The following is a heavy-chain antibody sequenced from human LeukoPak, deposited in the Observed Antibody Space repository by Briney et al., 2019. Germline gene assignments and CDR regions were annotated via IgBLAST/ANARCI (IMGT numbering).Heavy chain of an antibody. V-gene: IGHV1-2*02. CDR1: GYTITGYY. J-gene: IGHJ3*02. D-gene: IGHD3-22*01. Sequence: ASVKVSCKASGYTITGYYIHWVRQAPGQGLEWMGWINPNSGGTNYAQKFQGRVTMTRDTSISTAYMELSRLRSDDTAVYYCARVDYYDSSGYYASHDWRAFDIWGQGTVVTVSS. CDR3: ARVDYYDSSGYYASHDWRAFDI. CDR2: INPNSGGT.